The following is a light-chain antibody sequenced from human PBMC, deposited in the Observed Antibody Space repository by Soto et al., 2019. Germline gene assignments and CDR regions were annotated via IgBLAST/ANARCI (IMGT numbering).Light chain of an antibody. CDR1: QSVLFSSNNKNF. CDR3: QQYYSSPYT. V-gene: IGKV4-1*01. J-gene: IGKJ2*01. Sequence: DIVMTQSPDSLAVSLGERATINCKSSQSVLFSSNNKNFLAWYQHKAGQPPKLLIYWASTRESGVPDRFSGSGSGTDFTLTISRMQPEDVAVYYCQQYYSSPYTFGQGTKLEI. CDR2: WAS.